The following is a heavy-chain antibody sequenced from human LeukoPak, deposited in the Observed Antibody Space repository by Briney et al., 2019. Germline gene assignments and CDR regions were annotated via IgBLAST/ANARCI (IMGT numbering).Heavy chain of an antibody. D-gene: IGHD6-6*01. CDR2: INHSGST. J-gene: IGHJ6*02. CDR1: GGSFSGYY. V-gene: IGHV4-34*01. CDR3: AIEYSDQNVNYYYYYGMDV. Sequence: SETLSLTCAVYGGSFSGYYWSWIRQPPGKGLAWIGEINHSGSTNYNPSLKSRVTISVDTSKNQFSLKLSSVTAADTAVYYCAIEYSDQNVNYYYYYGMDVWGQGTTVTVSS.